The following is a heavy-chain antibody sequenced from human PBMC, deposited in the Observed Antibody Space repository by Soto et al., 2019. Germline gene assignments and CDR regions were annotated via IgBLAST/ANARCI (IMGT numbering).Heavy chain of an antibody. CDR1: GFSLRTSGVG. D-gene: IGHD4-17*01. CDR3: AHLTTGGFYFGY. V-gene: IGHV2-5*02. CDR2: IYWDDGK. Sequence: QITLKESGPTLVKPTQTLTLTCTFSGFSLRTSGVGVGLIRQPPGKALEWLALIYWDDGKRYSPSLKSRLTITKDTSKNQVVLRMTNMDPVDTATYYCAHLTTGGFYFGYWGQGTLVTVSS. J-gene: IGHJ4*02.